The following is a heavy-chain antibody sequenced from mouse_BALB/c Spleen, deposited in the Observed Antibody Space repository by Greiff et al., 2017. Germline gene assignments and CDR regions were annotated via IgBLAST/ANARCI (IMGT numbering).Heavy chain of an antibody. CDR1: GYTFTSYV. Sequence: EVQRVESGPELVKPGASVKMSCKASGYTFTSYVMHWVKQKPGQGLEWIGYINPYNDGTKYNEKFKGKATLTSDKSSSTAYMELSSLTSEDSAVYYCARAYDYSDYWGQGTTLTVSS. CDR3: ARAYDYSDY. J-gene: IGHJ2*01. D-gene: IGHD2-3*01. CDR2: INPYNDGT. V-gene: IGHV1-14*01.